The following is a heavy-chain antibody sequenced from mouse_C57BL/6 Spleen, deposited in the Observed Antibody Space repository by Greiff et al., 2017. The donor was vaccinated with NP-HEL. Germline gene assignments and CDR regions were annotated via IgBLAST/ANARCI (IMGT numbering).Heavy chain of an antibody. J-gene: IGHJ1*03. CDR1: GYAFSSSW. V-gene: IGHV1-82*01. D-gene: IGHD2-1*01. CDR2: IYPCDGDT. CDR3: AREGNVYFDG. Sequence: QVQLQESGPELVKPGASVKISCKASGYAFSSSWMNWVKQRPGKGLEWIGRIYPCDGDTNYNRQFKGKATLTADKSSSTAYMQLSSLTSEDSAVYFCAREGNVYFDGWGTGVTVTVA.